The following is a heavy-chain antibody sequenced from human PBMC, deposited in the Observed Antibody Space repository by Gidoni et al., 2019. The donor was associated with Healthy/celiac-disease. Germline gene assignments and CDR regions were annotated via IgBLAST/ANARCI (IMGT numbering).Heavy chain of an antibody. Sequence: QVQLVESGGGLVKPGGSLILSCAASGFTFSDYYISWIRQAPGTGLEWVSYISSSSSYTNYADSVKGRFTISRDNAKNSLYLQMNSLRAEDTAVYYCARARGYYEYVWGSYRSHFDYWGQGTLVTVSS. V-gene: IGHV3-11*05. CDR1: GFTFSDYY. J-gene: IGHJ4*02. D-gene: IGHD3-16*02. CDR3: ARARGYYEYVWGSYRSHFDY. CDR2: ISSSSSYT.